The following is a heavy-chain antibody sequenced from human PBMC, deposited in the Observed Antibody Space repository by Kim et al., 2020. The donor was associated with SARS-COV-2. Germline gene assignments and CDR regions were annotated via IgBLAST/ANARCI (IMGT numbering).Heavy chain of an antibody. D-gene: IGHD3-22*01. CDR2: IYYTGTT. V-gene: IGHV4-31*03. J-gene: IGHJ4*02. CDR1: GGSISTPGYY. CDR3: ARAPQDHNYGSIGYYHFDY. Sequence: SETLSLTCTVSGGSISTPGYYWSWIRQLPGKGLEWIGYIYYTGTTYYSPSLKSRVTISLDTSKNHCSLKLSSVTAADTAVYYCARAPQDHNYGSIGYYHFDYWGQGTLVTVSS.